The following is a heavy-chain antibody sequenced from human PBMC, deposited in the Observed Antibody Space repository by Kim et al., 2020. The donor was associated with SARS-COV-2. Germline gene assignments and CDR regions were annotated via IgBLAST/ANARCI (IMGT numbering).Heavy chain of an antibody. CDR3: ALTPSYDLGLPATHGTEGG. Sequence: GGSLRLSCAASGFTFSIYAMSWVRQAPGKGLEWVSAISGSGGSTYYADSVKGRFTISRDNSKNTLYLQMNSLRAEDTAVYYCALTPSYDLGLPATHGTEGGWGQGTLVTVSS. CDR1: GFTFSIYA. V-gene: IGHV3-23*01. J-gene: IGHJ4*02. D-gene: IGHD3-3*01. CDR2: ISGSGGST.